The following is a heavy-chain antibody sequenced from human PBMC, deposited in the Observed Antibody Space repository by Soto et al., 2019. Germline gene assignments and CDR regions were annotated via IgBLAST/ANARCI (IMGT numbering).Heavy chain of an antibody. V-gene: IGHV1-69*01. CDR3: AREASRYPKNWNPPYCGRDV. D-gene: IGHD1-1*01. Sequence: QVQLVQSGAEVKKPGSSVKVSCKASGGTFSSYAISWVRQAPGQGLEWIGGIIPIFGTANYAQKFQGRVTITADESTSTAYMELSSLRSEDTAVYYCAREASRYPKNWNPPYCGRDVWGQGTTVTVSS. J-gene: IGHJ6*02. CDR2: IIPIFGTA. CDR1: GGTFSSYA.